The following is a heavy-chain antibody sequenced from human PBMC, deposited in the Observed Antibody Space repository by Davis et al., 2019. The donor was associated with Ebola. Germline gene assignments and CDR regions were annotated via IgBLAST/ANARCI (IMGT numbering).Heavy chain of an antibody. Sequence: SETLSLTCAVYGGSFSSYYWSWIRQPPGKGLEWIGYIYYSGSTNYNPSLKSRVTISVDTSKNQFSLKLSSVTAADTAVYYCSRRDFWSGYHFDYWGQGTLVTVSS. CDR2: IYYSGST. D-gene: IGHD3-3*01. J-gene: IGHJ4*02. CDR3: SRRDFWSGYHFDY. V-gene: IGHV4-59*01. CDR1: GGSFSSYY.